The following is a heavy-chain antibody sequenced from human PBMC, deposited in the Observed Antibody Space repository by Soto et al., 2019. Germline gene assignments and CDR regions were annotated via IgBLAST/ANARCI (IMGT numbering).Heavy chain of an antibody. Sequence: GGSLRLSCAASGFTFSSYSMNWVRQAPGKGLEWVSSISSSSSYIYYADSVKGRFTISRDNAKNSLYLQMNSLRAEDTAVYYCARGDNDILTGYYSPYYYYYGMDLWGQGTTVTVSS. D-gene: IGHD3-9*01. J-gene: IGHJ6*02. CDR2: ISSSSSYI. V-gene: IGHV3-21*01. CDR1: GFTFSSYS. CDR3: ARGDNDILTGYYSPYYYYYGMDL.